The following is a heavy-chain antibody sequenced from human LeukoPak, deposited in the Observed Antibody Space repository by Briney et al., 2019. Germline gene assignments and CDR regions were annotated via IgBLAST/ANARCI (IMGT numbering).Heavy chain of an antibody. CDR1: GDSVSSNSAA. V-gene: IGHV6-1*01. CDR3: AREWAQYSSSWYPGLDAFDI. Sequence: SQTLSLTCAISGDSVSSNSAAWNWIRQSPSRGLEWLGRTYYRSKWYNDYAVSVKSRITINPDTSKNQFSLQLNSVTPEDTAVYYCAREWAQYSSSWYPGLDAFDIWGQGTMVTVSS. CDR2: TYYRSKWYN. J-gene: IGHJ3*02. D-gene: IGHD6-13*01.